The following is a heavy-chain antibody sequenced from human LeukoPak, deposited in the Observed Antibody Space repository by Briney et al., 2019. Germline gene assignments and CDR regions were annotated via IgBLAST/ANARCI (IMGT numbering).Heavy chain of an antibody. D-gene: IGHD5-12*01. Sequence: SETLSLTCTVSGGSISSSSYYWGWIRQPPGKGLEWIGSIYYSGSTNYNPSLKSRVTISVDTSKNQFSLKLSSVTAADTAVYYCARGLVDIVPTARALDYWGQGILVTVSS. J-gene: IGHJ4*02. CDR1: GGSISSSSYY. V-gene: IGHV4-39*07. CDR3: ARGLVDIVPTARALDY. CDR2: IYYSGST.